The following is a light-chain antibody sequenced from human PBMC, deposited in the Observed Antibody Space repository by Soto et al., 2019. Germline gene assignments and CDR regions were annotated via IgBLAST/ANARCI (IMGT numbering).Light chain of an antibody. J-gene: IGKJ1*01. CDR2: GAS. CDR3: QQYNNWPRT. CDR1: QSVSSN. V-gene: IGKV3-15*01. Sequence: EIVMTQSPATLSVSPWERATLSCRASQSVSSNLAWYQQKPGQAPRLLIYGASTRATGIPARCSGSGSGTEFTLTISSLQSEDFAVYYCQQYNNWPRTFGQGTKVDI.